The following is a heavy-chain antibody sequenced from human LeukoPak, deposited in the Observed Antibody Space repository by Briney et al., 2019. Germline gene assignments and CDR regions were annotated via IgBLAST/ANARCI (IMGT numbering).Heavy chain of an antibody. V-gene: IGHV3-20*04. D-gene: IGHD6-19*01. Sequence: PGGSLRLSCAASGYPFDDYRMSWVRQAPGKGLEWVSGINWNGGSTGYADSVKGRFTISRDNAKNSLYLQLNSLRAEDTALYYCSRFTGYISGGLDYGRQGPVVTVSS. CDR1: GYPFDDYR. J-gene: IGHJ4*02. CDR3: SRFTGYISGGLDY. CDR2: INWNGGST.